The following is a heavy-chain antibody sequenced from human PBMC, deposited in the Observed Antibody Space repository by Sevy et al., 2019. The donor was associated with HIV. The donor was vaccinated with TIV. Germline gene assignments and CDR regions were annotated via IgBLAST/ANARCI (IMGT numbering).Heavy chain of an antibody. J-gene: IGHJ4*02. V-gene: IGHV1-24*01. D-gene: IGHD3-22*01. Sequence: ASVKVSCKVSGYTLIQLSMHWVRQVPGKGLEWMGSFDPEDGETIYAQKFQGRDTMTEDTSTDTAYMELSSLKSEDTAIFYCAITKDYYDSSGYPFDYWGQGTLVTVSS. CDR2: FDPEDGET. CDR1: GYTLIQLS. CDR3: AITKDYYDSSGYPFDY.